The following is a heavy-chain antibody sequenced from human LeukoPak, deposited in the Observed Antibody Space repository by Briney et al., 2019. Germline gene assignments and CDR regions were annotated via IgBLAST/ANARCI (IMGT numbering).Heavy chain of an antibody. V-gene: IGHV3-30-3*01. CDR3: ARAHELFDY. CDR2: ISYDGSNK. Sequence: RGSLRLSCAASGFTFSSYAMHWVRQAPGKGLEWVAVISYDGSNKYYADSVKGRFTISRDNSKNTLYLQMNSLRAEDTAVYYCARAHELFDYWGQGTLVTVSS. J-gene: IGHJ4*02. D-gene: IGHD1-26*01. CDR1: GFTFSSYA.